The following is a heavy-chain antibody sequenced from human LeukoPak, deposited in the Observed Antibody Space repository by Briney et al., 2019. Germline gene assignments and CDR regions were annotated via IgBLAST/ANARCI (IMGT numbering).Heavy chain of an antibody. CDR3: ARDSYGGNWSLGY. J-gene: IGHJ4*02. V-gene: IGHV1-2*02. CDR2: INPNSGGT. Sequence: ASVKVSCKASGYTFTGYYMHWVRQAPGQGLEWMGWINPNSGGTNYAQKFQGRVTMTRDTSINTAYMELSGLRSDDTAVYYCARDSYGGNWSLGYWGQGTLVTVSS. CDR1: GYTFTGYY. D-gene: IGHD4-23*01.